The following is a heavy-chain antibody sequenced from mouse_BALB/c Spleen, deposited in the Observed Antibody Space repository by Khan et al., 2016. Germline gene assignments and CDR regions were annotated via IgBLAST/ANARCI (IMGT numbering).Heavy chain of an antibody. J-gene: IGHJ3*01. CDR3: AEELCWFAY. D-gene: IGHD4-1*01. Sequence: EVQLQESGPGLVKPSQSLSLTCTVTGYSITSDYAWNWIRQFPGNKLEWMGYISYSGSTSYNPSLKSRISITRDTSKNQFFLRLNSVTTEDTATYYRAEELCWFAYWGQGTLVTVSA. CDR1: GYSITSDYA. CDR2: ISYSGST. V-gene: IGHV3-2*02.